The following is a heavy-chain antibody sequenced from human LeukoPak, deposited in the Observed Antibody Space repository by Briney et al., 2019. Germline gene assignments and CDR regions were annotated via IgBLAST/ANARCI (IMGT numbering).Heavy chain of an antibody. V-gene: IGHV3-74*01. CDR3: ARGAKWAYYFDY. CDR2: INGDESST. D-gene: IGHD1-26*01. J-gene: IGHJ4*02. CDR1: AFTFNTYW. Sequence: PGGSLRLSCAASAFTFNTYWMHWVRQVPGRGLEWVSRINGDESSTNYADSVKGRFTISRDNAKDTLYLHMNSLTAEDMAVYYCARGAKWAYYFDYWGQGTLVTVSS.